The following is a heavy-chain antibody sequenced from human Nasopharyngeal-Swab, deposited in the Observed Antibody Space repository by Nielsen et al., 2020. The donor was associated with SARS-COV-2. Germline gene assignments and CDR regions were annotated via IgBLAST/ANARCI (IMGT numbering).Heavy chain of an antibody. V-gene: IGHV3-21*01. J-gene: IGHJ6*02. CDR1: GFTFSYYS. CDR2: ISGSGSYI. Sequence: GESLKISCAASGFTFSYYSMSWVRQAPGKGLEWVSSISGSGSYIYYADSVKGRFTISRDNAKNSLYLQMNSLRAEDTAVYYCARPPPWYYYGMDVWGQGTPVTVSS. CDR3: ARPPPWYYYGMDV.